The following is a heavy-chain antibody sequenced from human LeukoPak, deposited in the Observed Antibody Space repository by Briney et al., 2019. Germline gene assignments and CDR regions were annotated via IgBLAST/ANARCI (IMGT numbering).Heavy chain of an antibody. J-gene: IGHJ4*02. CDR2: MNPNSGGT. V-gene: IGHV1-2*02. CDR3: ATGSPYSSGYYWYYFDY. D-gene: IGHD3-22*01. CDR1: GYTFTDYY. Sequence: ASVKVSCKASGYTFTDYYIHWVRQAPGQGLEWMAWMNPNSGGTSYAQKFQGRVTMTRDTSISTAYMELSRLRFDDTAVYYCATGSPYSSGYYWYYFDYWGQGTLVTVSS.